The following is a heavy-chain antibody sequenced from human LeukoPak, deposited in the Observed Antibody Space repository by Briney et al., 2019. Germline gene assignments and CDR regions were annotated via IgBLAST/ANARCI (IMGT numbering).Heavy chain of an antibody. D-gene: IGHD6-13*01. Sequence: ASVKVSCKASGYTFTSYYMHWVRQAPGQGLEWMGIINPSGGSTSYAQKFQGRVTMTRDTSTSTVYMELSSLRSEATAVYYCARGGVRIAAAGTPSDYWGQGTLVTVSS. V-gene: IGHV1-46*01. J-gene: IGHJ4*02. CDR1: GYTFTSYY. CDR3: ARGGVRIAAAGTPSDY. CDR2: INPSGGST.